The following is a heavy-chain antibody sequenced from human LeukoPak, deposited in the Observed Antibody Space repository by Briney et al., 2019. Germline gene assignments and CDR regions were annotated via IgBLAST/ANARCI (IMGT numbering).Heavy chain of an antibody. CDR2: ISAYNGNT. V-gene: IGHV1-18*01. D-gene: IGHD3-10*01. CDR1: GYTFNNYG. CDR3: ARDSVDGSGTYYNDSPDY. J-gene: IGHJ4*02. Sequence: APVKVSCKASGYTFNNYGISWVRQAPGQGLEWMEWISAYNGNTDYAQNLRGRLIMTTDTSTSTAYMELRSLRSDDTAVYYCARDSVDGSGTYYNDSPDYWGQGTLVTVSS.